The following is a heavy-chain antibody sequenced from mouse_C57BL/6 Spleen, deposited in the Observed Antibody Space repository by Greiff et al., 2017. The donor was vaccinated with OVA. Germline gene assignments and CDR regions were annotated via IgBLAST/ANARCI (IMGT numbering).Heavy chain of an antibody. V-gene: IGHV2-2*01. CDR2: IWSGGST. J-gene: IGHJ4*01. CDR3: ARSPTMGFYAMDY. CDR1: GFSLTSYG. Sequence: VKLVESGPGLVQPSQSLSITCTVSGFSLTSYGVHWVRQSPGKGLEWLGVIWSGGSTDYNAAFISRLSISKDNSKSQVFFKMNSLQADDTAIYYCARSPTMGFYAMDYWGQGTSVTVSS. D-gene: IGHD1-1*02.